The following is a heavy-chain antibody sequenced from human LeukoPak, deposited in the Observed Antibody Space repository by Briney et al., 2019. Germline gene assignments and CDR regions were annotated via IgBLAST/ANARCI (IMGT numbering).Heavy chain of an antibody. CDR1: GFTFSSYG. Sequence: GGSLRLSCAASGFTFSSYGMSWVRQAPGKGLEWVAVISYDGSNKYYADSVKGRFTISRDNSKNTLYLQMNSLRAEDTAVYYCAKVLTTVTTHSYYFDYWGQGTLVTVSS. CDR3: AKVLTTVTTHSYYFDY. D-gene: IGHD4-17*01. V-gene: IGHV3-30*18. J-gene: IGHJ4*02. CDR2: ISYDGSNK.